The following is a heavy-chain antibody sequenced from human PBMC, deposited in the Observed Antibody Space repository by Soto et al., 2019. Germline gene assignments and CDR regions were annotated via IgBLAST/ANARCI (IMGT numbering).Heavy chain of an antibody. Sequence: GGSLRLSCAASGFTFSSYAMHWVRQAPGKGLEWVAVISHDRSNTYYSDSVKGRFTISRDNSKNTLSLQMNSLRPEDTAVYYCAKVTRRHGILYAMDVWGQGTTVTVSS. V-gene: IGHV3-30*18. D-gene: IGHD1-1*01. CDR2: ISHDRSNT. CDR1: GFTFSSYA. CDR3: AKVTRRHGILYAMDV. J-gene: IGHJ6*02.